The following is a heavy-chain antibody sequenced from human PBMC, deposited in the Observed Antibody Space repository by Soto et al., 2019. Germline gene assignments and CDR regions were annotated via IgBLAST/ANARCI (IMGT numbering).Heavy chain of an antibody. V-gene: IGHV4-34*01. CDR1: GGSFSGYY. CDR3: ARRMRSGYSGYGKVRGAFDI. CDR2: INHSGST. D-gene: IGHD5-12*01. Sequence: TSETLSLTCVVYGGSFSGYYWSWIRQPPGKGLEWIGEINHSGSTNYNPSPKSRVTISVDTSKNQCSLKLSSVTAADTAVYYCARRMRSGYSGYGKVRGAFDIWGQGTMVTVSS. J-gene: IGHJ3*02.